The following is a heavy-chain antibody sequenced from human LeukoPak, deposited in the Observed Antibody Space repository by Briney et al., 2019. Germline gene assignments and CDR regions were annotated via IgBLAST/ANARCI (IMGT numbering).Heavy chain of an antibody. Sequence: PSQTLSLTCTVSGGSISSGSYYWSWIRQPAGKGLEWIGRIYTSGSTNYNPSLKSRVTISVDTSKNQFSLKLSSVTAADTAVYYCARHLMASRFRSELSNFDYWGQGTLVTVSS. CDR2: IYTSGST. V-gene: IGHV4-61*02. CDR3: ARHLMASRFRSELSNFDY. J-gene: IGHJ4*02. D-gene: IGHD5-24*01. CDR1: GGSISSGSYY.